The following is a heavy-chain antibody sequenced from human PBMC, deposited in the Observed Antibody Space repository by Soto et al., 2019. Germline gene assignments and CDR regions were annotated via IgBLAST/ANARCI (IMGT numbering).Heavy chain of an antibody. CDR2: ISYSGST. CDR3: ARGAEAYCGGDCYSRWFDP. V-gene: IGHV4-31*01. CDR1: GGSISSGGYY. Sequence: QVQLQESGPGLVKPSQTLSLTCTVSGGSISSGGYYWSWIRQHPGKGLEWIGYISYSGSTYYNPSPKSLVNISVATSKNQFFLKLSSVTAADTAVYYCARGAEAYCGGDCYSRWFDPWGQGTLVTVSS. D-gene: IGHD2-21*02. J-gene: IGHJ5*02.